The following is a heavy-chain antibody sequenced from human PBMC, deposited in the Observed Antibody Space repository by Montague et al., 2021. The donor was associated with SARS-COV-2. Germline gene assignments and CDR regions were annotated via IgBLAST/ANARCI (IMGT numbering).Heavy chain of an antibody. D-gene: IGHD3-3*01. CDR3: ARGADYDFWSGFLRYKWFDP. CDR1: GGSLSGYY. J-gene: IGHJ5*02. CDR2: INHSGST. V-gene: IGHV4-34*01. Sequence: SETLSLTCAVYGGSLSGYYWAWIRQTPAKGLEWIGEINHSGSTNYNPSLKSRLTISVDTSKKQFSLKLNSTTAADTAVYYCARGADYDFWSGFLRYKWFDPWGLGTPVTVSS.